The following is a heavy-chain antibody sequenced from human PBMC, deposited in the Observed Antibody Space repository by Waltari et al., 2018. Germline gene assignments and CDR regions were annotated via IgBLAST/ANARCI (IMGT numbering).Heavy chain of an antibody. D-gene: IGHD3-10*01. CDR1: GGSISSYY. V-gene: IGHV4-59*01. J-gene: IGHJ4*02. CDR3: ARYYYGSGSYLDY. CDR2: IYYSGST. Sequence: QVQLQESGPGLVKPSETLSLTCTVSGGSISSYYWSWIRQPPGKGLEWIGYIYYSGSTSYHPSLMSRVTISVDTSKNQFSLKLSSVTAADTAVYYCARYYYGSGSYLDYWGQGTLVTVSA.